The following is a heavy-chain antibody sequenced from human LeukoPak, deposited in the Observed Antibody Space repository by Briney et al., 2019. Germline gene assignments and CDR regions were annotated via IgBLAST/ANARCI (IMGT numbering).Heavy chain of an antibody. CDR1: GDSVSSNSAA. CDR2: TYYRSKWHN. V-gene: IGHV6-1*01. J-gene: IGHJ5*02. CDR3: AKLGDSST. Sequence: SQTLSLTCAISGDSVSSNSAAWSWIRQSPSRGLEWLGRTYYRSKWHNDYAVSVKSRIIINPDTSKNQFSLQLNSVTPEDTAVYYCAKLGDSSTWGQGTLVTVSS. D-gene: IGHD6-19*01.